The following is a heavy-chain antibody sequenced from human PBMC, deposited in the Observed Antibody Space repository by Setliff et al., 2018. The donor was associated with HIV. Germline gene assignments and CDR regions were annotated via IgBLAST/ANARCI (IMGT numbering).Heavy chain of an antibody. J-gene: IGHJ6*04. V-gene: IGHV4-59*08. D-gene: IGHD3-10*01. CDR3: ARLRYGSGIPLDV. CDR1: GGSISTYY. Sequence: SETLSLTCTVSGGSISTYYWSWIRQPPGKGLEWIGSIYFTGSSDNNPSLKSRVTIPVDTSKNQFSLELSSVTAADTAVYYCARLRYGSGIPLDVWGTGISVTVSS. CDR2: IYFTGSS.